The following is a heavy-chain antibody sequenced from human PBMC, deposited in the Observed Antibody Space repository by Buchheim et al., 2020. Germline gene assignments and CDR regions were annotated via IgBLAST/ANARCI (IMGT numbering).Heavy chain of an antibody. CDR1: GFTFSSYS. CDR3: ARDRMGDYDFWSGSKPGDC. V-gene: IGHV3-48*01. Sequence: EVQLVESGGGLVQPGGSLRLSCAASGFTFSSYSMNWVRQAPGKGLEWVSYISSSSSTIYYADSVKGRFTISRDNAKNSLYLQMNSLRAEDTAVYYCARDRMGDYDFWSGSKPGDCWGQGTL. CDR2: ISSSSSTI. D-gene: IGHD3-3*01. J-gene: IGHJ4*02.